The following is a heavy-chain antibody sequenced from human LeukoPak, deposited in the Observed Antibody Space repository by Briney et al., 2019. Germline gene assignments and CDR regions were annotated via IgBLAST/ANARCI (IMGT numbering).Heavy chain of an antibody. CDR2: IGTSSTTI. Sequence: GGSLRLSCAASGFTFSSYTMNWVRQPPGKGLEWVSNIGTSSTTIYYADSVKGRFTISRDNAKNSLYLQMNSLRAEDTAVYYCARDSPGMITFGGQGTLVTVSS. V-gene: IGHV3-48*04. J-gene: IGHJ4*02. CDR3: ARDSPGMITF. D-gene: IGHD3-16*01. CDR1: GFTFSSYT.